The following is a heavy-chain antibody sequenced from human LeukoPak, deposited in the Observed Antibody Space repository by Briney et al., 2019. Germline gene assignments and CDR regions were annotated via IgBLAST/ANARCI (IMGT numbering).Heavy chain of an antibody. CDR2: INSNSGAT. D-gene: IGHD1-26*01. V-gene: IGHV1-2*02. CDR3: ARGRDRGASTPFDY. CDR1: GYTFTGYY. Sequence: ASVKVSCKASGYTFTGYYMHWVRQAPGQEPEWMGWINSNSGATNYAQKFQGRVTMTRDTSISTVYMELSSLRSDDTAVYYCARGRDRGASTPFDYWGQGTLVTVSS. J-gene: IGHJ4*02.